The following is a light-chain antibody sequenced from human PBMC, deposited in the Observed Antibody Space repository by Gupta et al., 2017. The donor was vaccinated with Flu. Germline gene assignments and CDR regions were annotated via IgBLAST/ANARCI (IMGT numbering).Light chain of an antibody. J-gene: IGLJ1*01. V-gene: IGLV3-25*02. Sequence: SYELTQPPSVSVSPGQTARITCSGDALPKEYAYWYQQKSGQAPVLVIYKDSERPSGIPERFSGSTSGTTVTLTISGVQAEDEADYYCQSTVNSGPYHYVFGSGTKVTVL. CDR2: KDS. CDR1: ALPKEY. CDR3: QSTVNSGPYHYV.